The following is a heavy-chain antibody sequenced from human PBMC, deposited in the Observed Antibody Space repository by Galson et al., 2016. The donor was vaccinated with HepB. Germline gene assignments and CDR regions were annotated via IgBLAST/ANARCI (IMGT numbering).Heavy chain of an antibody. CDR2: ISDSENSA. CDR1: GFTFNSNA. J-gene: IGHJ5*02. CDR3: ARQHTTGWYSSLTS. V-gene: IGHV3-23*01. Sequence: SLRLSCAASGFTFNSNAMNWVRQAPGKGLEWVSGISDSENSASYADSVKGRFTISRDNSKNTLYLQMNSLRAEDTAIYYCARQHTTGWYSSLTSWGQGTLVTVSS. D-gene: IGHD6-19*01.